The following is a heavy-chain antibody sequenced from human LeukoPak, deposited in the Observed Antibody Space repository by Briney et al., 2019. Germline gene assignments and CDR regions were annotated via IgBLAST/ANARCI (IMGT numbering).Heavy chain of an antibody. V-gene: IGHV1-2*02. D-gene: IGHD3-16*01. Sequence: GASVKVSCKASGYTFTGYYMHWVRQAPGQGLEWMGWINPNSGGTNYAQKFQGRVTMTRNTSISTAYMELSSLSRGVMPSQYYLDVWGKGTTVTISS. CDR3: LDV. CDR1: GYTFTGYY. J-gene: IGHJ6*03. CDR2: INPNSGGT.